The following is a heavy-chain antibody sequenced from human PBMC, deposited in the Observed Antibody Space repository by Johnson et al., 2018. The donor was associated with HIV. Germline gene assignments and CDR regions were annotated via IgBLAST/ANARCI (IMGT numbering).Heavy chain of an antibody. V-gene: IGHV3-30*02. J-gene: IGHJ3*02. Sequence: QVQLVESGGGVVQPGGSLRLSCAASAFTFSSYGMHWVRQAPGKGLEWVAIINQDGSEKYYVDSVKGRFTISRDNSKNTVYLQMNSLRVEDTSVYYCARDGDTVTTQGAFDIWGQGTMVTVSS. D-gene: IGHD4-17*01. CDR2: INQDGSEK. CDR1: AFTFSSYG. CDR3: ARDGDTVTTQGAFDI.